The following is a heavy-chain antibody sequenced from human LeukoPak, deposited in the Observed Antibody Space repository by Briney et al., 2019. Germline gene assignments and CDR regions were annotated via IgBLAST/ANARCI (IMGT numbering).Heavy chain of an antibody. V-gene: IGHV3-74*01. CDR2: ISPTGSTT. Sequence: GGSLRPSCTASGFSFSGHWMHWARQLPGKGLVWVSRISPTGSTTSYADSMKGRFTVSRDNAKNTLYLQVNNLRAEDTAVYYCARGPNSNWSGLDFWGQGTLLTVSS. CDR3: ARGPNSNWSGLDF. J-gene: IGHJ4*02. CDR1: GFSFSGHW. D-gene: IGHD6-6*01.